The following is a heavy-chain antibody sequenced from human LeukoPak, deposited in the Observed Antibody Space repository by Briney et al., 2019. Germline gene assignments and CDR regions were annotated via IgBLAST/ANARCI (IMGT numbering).Heavy chain of an antibody. CDR3: ARDAEGYCSSTSRYRNWFDP. J-gene: IGHJ5*02. CDR2: INPNSGGT. CDR1: GYTFTGYY. Sequence: ASVKVSCKASGYTFTGYYMHWVRQAPGQGLEWMGWINPNSGGTNYAQKFQGRVTMTRDTSISTAYMELSRLRSDDTAVYYCARDAEGYCSSTSRYRNWFDPWGQGTLVTVSS. D-gene: IGHD2-2*02. V-gene: IGHV1-2*02.